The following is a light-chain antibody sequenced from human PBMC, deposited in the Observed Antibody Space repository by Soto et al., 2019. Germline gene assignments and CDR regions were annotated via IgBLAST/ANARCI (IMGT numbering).Light chain of an antibody. J-gene: IGKJ5*01. CDR2: YSS. CDR3: QQYGSSPIT. CDR1: QSVRTN. V-gene: IGKV3D-15*02. Sequence: EVMMTQFPDTVSVTPGETVTLSCGASQSVRTNLAWYQQRPGQAPRLLIHYSSTRASDIPARFSGSGSGTNFTLAISSLQSEDFAVYYCQQYGSSPITFGQGTRLEIK.